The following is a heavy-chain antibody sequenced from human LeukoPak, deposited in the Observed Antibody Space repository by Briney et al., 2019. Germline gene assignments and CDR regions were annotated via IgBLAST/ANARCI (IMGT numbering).Heavy chain of an antibody. J-gene: IGHJ4*02. CDR2: INHSGST. Sequence: KPSETLSLTCAVYGGSFSGYYWSWLRPPPGKGLEWIGEINHSGSTHYNPSLKRRVTISVDTSKNRFSLKLTSVTAADTAVYYCASGLWFGELLLWGQGTLVSVSS. D-gene: IGHD3-10*01. CDR1: GGSFSGYY. CDR3: ASGLWFGELLL. V-gene: IGHV4-34*01.